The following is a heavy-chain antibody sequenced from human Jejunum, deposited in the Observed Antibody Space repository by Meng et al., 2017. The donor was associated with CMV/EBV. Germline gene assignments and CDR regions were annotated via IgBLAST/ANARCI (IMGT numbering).Heavy chain of an antibody. CDR3: ARDLGPKHDYNWRASDI. CDR1: VSSNF. J-gene: IGHJ3*02. Sequence: VSSNFFRWVRQAPGKGLEWVSVIYSSGTTYYTESVNGRFTISRDGSKNMVYLQMNSLRPEDTAMYYCARDLGPKHDYNWRASDIWGQGTMVTVSS. CDR2: IYSSGTT. D-gene: IGHD5-24*01. V-gene: IGHV3-66*03.